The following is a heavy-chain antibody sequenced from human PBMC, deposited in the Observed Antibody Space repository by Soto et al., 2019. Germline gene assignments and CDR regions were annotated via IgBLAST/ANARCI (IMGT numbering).Heavy chain of an antibody. J-gene: IGHJ6*02. CDR3: PKDFAPLGYYYYGMDV. CDR2: ISGSGGST. Sequence: PGGSLRLSCAASGLTFSSYAMSWVRQAPGKGLEWVSAISGSGGSTYYADSVKGRFTISRDNSKNTLDLQMNSLRAEGTAVYYFPKDFAPLGYYYYGMDVWDPGTSVTVS. V-gene: IGHV3-23*01. CDR1: GLTFSSYA.